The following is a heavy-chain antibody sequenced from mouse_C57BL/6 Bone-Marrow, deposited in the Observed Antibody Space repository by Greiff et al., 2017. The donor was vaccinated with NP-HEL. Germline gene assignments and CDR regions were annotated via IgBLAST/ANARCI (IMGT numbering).Heavy chain of an antibody. CDR3: TTSDYGSSSFDY. V-gene: IGHV14-4*01. CDR2: IDPENGDT. J-gene: IGHJ2*01. CDR1: GFNIKDDY. D-gene: IGHD1-1*01. Sequence: VQLKQSGAELVRPGASVKLSCTASGFNIKDDYMHWVKQRPEQGLEWIGWIDPENGDTEYASKFQGKATITADTSSNTAYLQLSSLTSEDTAVYYCTTSDYGSSSFDYWGQGTTLTVSS.